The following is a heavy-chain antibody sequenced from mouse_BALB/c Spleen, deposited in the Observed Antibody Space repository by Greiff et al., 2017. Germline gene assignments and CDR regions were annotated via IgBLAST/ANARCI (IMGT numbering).Heavy chain of an antibody. CDR1: GYTFTSYW. V-gene: IGHV1-69*02. J-gene: IGHJ2*01. CDR2: IYPSDSYT. CDR3: TRGGGNYDDD. Sequence: QVQLQQPGAELVRPGASVKLSCKASGYTFTSYWINWVKQRPGQGLEWIGNIYPSDSYTNYNQKFKDKATLTVDKSSSTAYMQLSSPTSEDSAVYYCTRGGGNYDDDWGQGTTLTVSS.